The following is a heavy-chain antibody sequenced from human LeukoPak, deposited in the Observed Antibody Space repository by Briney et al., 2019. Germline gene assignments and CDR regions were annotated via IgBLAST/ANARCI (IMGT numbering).Heavy chain of an antibody. Sequence: PGGSLRLSCAASEFTFSSCSMSWVRQAPGKGLEWVANINQDGSEKYYVDSVKGRFTISRDNAKNSLYLQMNSLRAEDTAVYYCARDTGYCSNGVCYDAFDIWGQGTMVTVYS. V-gene: IGHV3-7*03. CDR2: INQDGSEK. CDR3: ARDTGYCSNGVCYDAFDI. CDR1: EFTFSSCS. D-gene: IGHD2-8*01. J-gene: IGHJ3*02.